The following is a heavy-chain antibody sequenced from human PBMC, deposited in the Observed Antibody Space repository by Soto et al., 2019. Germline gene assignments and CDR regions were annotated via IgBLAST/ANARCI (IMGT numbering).Heavy chain of an antibody. Sequence: PSETLSLTCTVSGGSIISGYWSWIRQPPGKGLEWIGYISYSGNTNYNPSLKSRVTMSVDTPKNQFSLRLSSVTTADTAVYYCAKHDFWTLYNTGLDSWGQGTLVTVSS. CDR1: GGSIISGY. D-gene: IGHD3-3*01. CDR3: AKHDFWTLYNTGLDS. J-gene: IGHJ4*02. V-gene: IGHV4-59*01. CDR2: ISYSGNT.